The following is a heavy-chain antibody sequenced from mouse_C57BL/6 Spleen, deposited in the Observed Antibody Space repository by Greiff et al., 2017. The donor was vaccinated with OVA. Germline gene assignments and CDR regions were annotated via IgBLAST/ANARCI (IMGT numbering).Heavy chain of an antibody. CDR1: GFTFSDYG. CDR3: AIQLGRGAMDY. J-gene: IGHJ4*01. V-gene: IGHV5-17*01. Sequence: EVQLQQSGGGLVKPGGSLKLSCAASGFTFSDYGMHWVRQAPEKGLEWVAYISSGSSTIYYADTVKGRFTISRDNAKNTLFLQMTSLRSEDTAMYYCAIQLGRGAMDYWGQGTSVTVSS. D-gene: IGHD4-1*02. CDR2: ISSGSSTI.